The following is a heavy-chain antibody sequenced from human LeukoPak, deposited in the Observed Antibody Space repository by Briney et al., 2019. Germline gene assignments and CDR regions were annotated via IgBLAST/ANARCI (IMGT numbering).Heavy chain of an antibody. J-gene: IGHJ4*02. CDR1: GFTVSSQY. CDR3: AREVVVTVLDY. CDR2: IYDGDIT. V-gene: IGHV3-66*01. Sequence: PGRSLRLSCAASGFTVSSQYMSWVRQAPGKGLDWVSVIYDGDITYYADSVKGRFTISRDNAKNSLYLQMNSLRAEDTAVYYCAREVVVTVLDYWGQGTLVTVSS. D-gene: IGHD3-22*01.